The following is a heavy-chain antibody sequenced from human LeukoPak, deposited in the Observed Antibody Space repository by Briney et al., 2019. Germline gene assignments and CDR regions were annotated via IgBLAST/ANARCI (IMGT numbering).Heavy chain of an antibody. CDR3: GRHTRMAHVDY. CDR2: IYCSGNT. CDR1: GVTISSYY. J-gene: IGHJ4*02. Sequence: PSETLSLTCTVSGVTISSYYWSWIRQPPGKGLEWFGYIYCSGNTNYDHSLQSRVTMSVHTSKNPFSLQLSSVTAADTAVYCCGRHTRMAHVDYWGQGTPVTVSS. D-gene: IGHD5-24*01. V-gene: IGHV4-59*08.